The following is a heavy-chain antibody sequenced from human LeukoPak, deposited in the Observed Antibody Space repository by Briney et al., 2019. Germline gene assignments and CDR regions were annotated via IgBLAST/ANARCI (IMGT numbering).Heavy chain of an antibody. J-gene: IGHJ4*02. Sequence: GGSLRLSCAASGFTFSSYGMHWVRQAPGKGLEWVAVISYDGSNKYYADSVKGRFTISRDNSKNTLYLQMNGLRAEDTAVYYCARDGGDCSGGSCFSDYWGQGTLVTVSS. CDR1: GFTFSSYG. CDR2: ISYDGSNK. D-gene: IGHD2-15*01. CDR3: ARDGGDCSGGSCFSDY. V-gene: IGHV3-30*03.